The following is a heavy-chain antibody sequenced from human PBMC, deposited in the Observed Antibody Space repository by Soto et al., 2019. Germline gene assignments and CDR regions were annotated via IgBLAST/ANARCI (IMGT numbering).Heavy chain of an antibody. J-gene: IGHJ4*02. CDR1: GGPINPYY. CDR2: IYYRGSA. V-gene: IGHV4-59*01. CDR3: VRANYFDF. Sequence: SETLSLTCTVSGGPINPYYWSLIRQPPGKGLEWIGSIYYRGSANNNPSLKSRLTISVDTSKNHFSLKLSSVTAADTAIYYCVRANYFDFWGQGTLVTVSS.